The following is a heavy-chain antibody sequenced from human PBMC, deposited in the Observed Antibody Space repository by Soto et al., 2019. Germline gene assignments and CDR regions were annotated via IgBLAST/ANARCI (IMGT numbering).Heavy chain of an antibody. D-gene: IGHD2-21*02. Sequence: PGGSLRLSCAASGFTFSSYAMSWVRQAPGKGLEWVSAISGSGGSTYYADSVKGRFTISRDNSKNTLYLQMNSLRAEDTAVYYCAKDGGAYCGGDCYFSNWFDPWGQGTLVTVS. CDR2: ISGSGGST. CDR1: GFTFSSYA. V-gene: IGHV3-23*01. CDR3: AKDGGAYCGGDCYFSNWFDP. J-gene: IGHJ5*02.